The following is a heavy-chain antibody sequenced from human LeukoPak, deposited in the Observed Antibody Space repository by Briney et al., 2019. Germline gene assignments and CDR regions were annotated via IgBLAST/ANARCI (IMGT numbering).Heavy chain of an antibody. V-gene: IGHV1-69*13. CDR1: GGTFINYA. CDR3: ARDYYDSSGYYRALFDY. D-gene: IGHD3-22*01. CDR2: IIPIFGTA. J-gene: IGHJ4*02. Sequence: AASVTVSCKASGGTFINYAISWVRQAPGQGLEWMGGIIPIFGTANYAQNFQGRVTITADESTSTAYMELSSLRSEDTVVYYCARDYYDSSGYYRALFDYWGQGTLVTVSS.